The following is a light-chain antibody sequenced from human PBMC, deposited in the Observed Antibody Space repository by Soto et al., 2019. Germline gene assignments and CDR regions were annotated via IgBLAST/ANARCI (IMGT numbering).Light chain of an antibody. J-gene: IGLJ1*01. V-gene: IGLV4-60*02. CDR3: ETWDSNTDYV. Sequence: QLVLTQSSSASASLGSSVKLTCTLSSGHSSYIIAWHQQQPGKAPRYLMKLEGSGSYNQGSGVPDRFSGSSSGADRYLTISNLQFEYEADYYCETWDSNTDYVFGTGTKVTVL. CDR2: LEGSGSY. CDR1: SGHSSYI.